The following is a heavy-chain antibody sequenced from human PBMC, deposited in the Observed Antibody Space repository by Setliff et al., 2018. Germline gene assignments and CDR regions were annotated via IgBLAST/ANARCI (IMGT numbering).Heavy chain of an antibody. V-gene: IGHV4-4*07. CDR1: GASVRSYY. D-gene: IGHD5-18*01. CDR3: ARENSYGPYYYYYYMDV. Sequence: SETLSLTCTVSGASVRSYYWSWIRQPAGKGLEWIGRIYTSGSTNYNPSLKSRVTMSVDTSKNQFSLKLSSVTAADTAVYYCARENSYGPYYYYYYMDVWGKGTTVTVS. CDR2: IYTSGST. J-gene: IGHJ6*03.